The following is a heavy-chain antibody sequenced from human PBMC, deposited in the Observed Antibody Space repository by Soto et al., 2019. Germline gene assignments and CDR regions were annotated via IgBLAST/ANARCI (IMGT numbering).Heavy chain of an antibody. CDR2: ISNSGIT. J-gene: IGHJ4*02. Sequence: SETLSLTCTVSGGSITSDGYYWSWIRQHPWKGLEWIGYISNSGITYYNPSLKSRVTISLDTSKNQFSLKPSSVTAADTAIYYCATLHGSENCFDFWGQGTLVTVSS. CDR3: ATLHGSENCFDF. CDR1: GGSITSDGYY. D-gene: IGHD3-10*01. V-gene: IGHV4-31*03.